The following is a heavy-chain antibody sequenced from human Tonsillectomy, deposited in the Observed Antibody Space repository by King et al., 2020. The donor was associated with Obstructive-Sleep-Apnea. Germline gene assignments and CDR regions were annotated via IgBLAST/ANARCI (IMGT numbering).Heavy chain of an antibody. Sequence: VQLQQWGAGLLKPSETLSLTCAVYGGSFSGYYWSWIRQPPGKGLEWIGEINHSGSTNYNPSLKSRVTISVDTSKNQFSLKLSSVTAADTAVYYCARGSITMVRGVIITEYYYYGVDVWGQGTTVTVSS. J-gene: IGHJ6*02. CDR1: GGSFSGYY. CDR2: INHSGST. V-gene: IGHV4-34*01. D-gene: IGHD3-10*01. CDR3: ARGSITMVRGVIITEYYYYGVDV.